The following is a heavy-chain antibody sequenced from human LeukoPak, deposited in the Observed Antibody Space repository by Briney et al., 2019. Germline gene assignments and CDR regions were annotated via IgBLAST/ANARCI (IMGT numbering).Heavy chain of an antibody. Sequence: GGSLRLSCAASGFTFTTYAFFWVRQAPGMGLEWVASISYDGSNKWYADSVKGRFTFSRDNSKNTVYLQMNSLRAEDTAVYYCASLSATYYDILYWGQGTLVTVSS. J-gene: IGHJ4*02. V-gene: IGHV3-30*14. CDR2: ISYDGSNK. CDR1: GFTFTTYA. CDR3: ASLSATYYDILY. D-gene: IGHD3-9*01.